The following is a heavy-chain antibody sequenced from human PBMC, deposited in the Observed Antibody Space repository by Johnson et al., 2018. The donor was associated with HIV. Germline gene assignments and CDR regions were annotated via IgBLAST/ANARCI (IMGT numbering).Heavy chain of an antibody. CDR1: GFSFDDYG. V-gene: IGHV3-66*01. CDR3: ARDGMYSSSPYAFDI. Sequence: MLLVESGGGLVQPGRSLRLSCAASGFSFDDYGMHWVRQAPGKGLEWVSVIYSGGSTYYADSVKGRFSISRDNSKNTLYLQMNSLRAEDTAVYYCARDGMYSSSPYAFDIWGQGTMVTVSS. D-gene: IGHD6-6*01. CDR2: IYSGGST. J-gene: IGHJ3*02.